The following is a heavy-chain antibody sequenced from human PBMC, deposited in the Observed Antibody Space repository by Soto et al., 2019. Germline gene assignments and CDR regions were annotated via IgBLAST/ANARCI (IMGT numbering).Heavy chain of an antibody. CDR2: ISAYNGNT. CDR3: ARDSSSWYEPYYGMDV. D-gene: IGHD6-13*01. CDR1: GYTFTSYG. Sequence: QVQLVQSGAEVKKPGASVKVSCKASGYTFTSYGISWVRQAPGQGLEWMGWISAYNGNTNYAQKLQGRVTMTTDTSTSTAYMELRSLRSDDTAVYNCARDSSSWYEPYYGMDVWGQGTTVTVSS. J-gene: IGHJ6*02. V-gene: IGHV1-18*01.